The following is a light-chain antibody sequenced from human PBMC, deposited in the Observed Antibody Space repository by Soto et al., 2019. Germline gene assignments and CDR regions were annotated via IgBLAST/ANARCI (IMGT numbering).Light chain of an antibody. CDR3: QQYSNWPPIT. J-gene: IGKJ5*01. Sequence: VLTQSACTVSLSPGERATLSCRASQSVSSSYLAWYQQKPGQAPRLLIYDTSTRATGIPARFSGSGSGTEFTLTISSLQSEDFAVYYCQQYSNWPPITFGQGTRLEI. CDR2: DTS. CDR1: QSVSSSY. V-gene: IGKV3D-20*02.